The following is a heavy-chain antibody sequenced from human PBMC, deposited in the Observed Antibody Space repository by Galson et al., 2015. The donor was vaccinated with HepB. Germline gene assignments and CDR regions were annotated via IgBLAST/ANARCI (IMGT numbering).Heavy chain of an antibody. CDR1: GFTFIRYG. CDR2: ISYDGGKT. J-gene: IGHJ4*02. V-gene: IGHV3-30*18. CDR3: AKDPYLYSALAGTMAGFDY. Sequence: SLRLSCAASGFTFIRYGLHWVRQAPGKGLEWVAVISYDGGKTYYADSVKGRFTISRDNSKNTLYLQMNSLRAEDTALYYCAKDPYLYSALAGTMAGFDYWGQGTLVTVSS. D-gene: IGHD6-19*01.